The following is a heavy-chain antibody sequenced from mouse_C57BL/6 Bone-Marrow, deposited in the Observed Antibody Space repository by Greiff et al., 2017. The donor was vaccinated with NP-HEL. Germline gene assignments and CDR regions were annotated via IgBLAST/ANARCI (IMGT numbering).Heavy chain of an antibody. D-gene: IGHD1-1*01. CDR2: ISDGGSYT. Sequence: EVHLVESGGGLVKPGGSLKLSCAASGFTFSSYAMSWVRQTPEKRLEWVATISDGGSYTYYPDNVKGRFTISRDNAKNNLYLQMSHLKSEDTAMYYCARAGYGSSYPFAYWGQGTLVTVSA. J-gene: IGHJ3*01. V-gene: IGHV5-4*01. CDR3: ARAGYGSSYPFAY. CDR1: GFTFSSYA.